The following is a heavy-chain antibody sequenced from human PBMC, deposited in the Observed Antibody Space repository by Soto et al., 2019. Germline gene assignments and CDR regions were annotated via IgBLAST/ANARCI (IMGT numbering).Heavy chain of an antibody. CDR2: ISRSGSTM. J-gene: IGHJ4*02. D-gene: IGHD1-1*01. CDR3: ARMGGTTVPFEY. Sequence: QVQLVESGGGLVKPGGSLRLSCAASGFTFSDYYLSWIRQAPGKGLEWVSYISRSGSTMYYADSVQGRFTISRDNAKNSVYLQMHSLRAEDTAVYYCARMGGTTVPFEYWGQGTVVTVSS. CDR1: GFTFSDYY. V-gene: IGHV3-11*01.